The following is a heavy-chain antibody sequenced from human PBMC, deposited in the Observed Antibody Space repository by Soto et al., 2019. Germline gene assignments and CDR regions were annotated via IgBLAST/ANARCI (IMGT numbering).Heavy chain of an antibody. D-gene: IGHD6-13*01. CDR3: ATLETGIAAAGDFDY. J-gene: IGHJ4*02. CDR1: GGSISSSSYY. CDR2: IYYSGST. V-gene: IGHV4-39*01. Sequence: PSETLSLTYTVSGGSISSSSYYWGWIRQPPGKGLEWIGSIYYSGSTYYNPSLKSRVTISVDTSKNQFSLKLSSVTAADTAVYYCATLETGIAAAGDFDYWGQGTLVTVSS.